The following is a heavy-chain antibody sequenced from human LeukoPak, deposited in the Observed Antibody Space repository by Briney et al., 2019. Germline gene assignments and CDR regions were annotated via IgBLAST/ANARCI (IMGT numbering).Heavy chain of an antibody. V-gene: IGHV3-7*01. CDR3: ARRFSGVAAAGTFFDWFDP. J-gene: IGHJ5*02. D-gene: IGHD6-13*01. CDR1: GFTFSNYW. Sequence: GVSLRLSCVASGFTFSNYWMSWVRQAPGDGLEWVANIKQDGSEKFYVDYVKGRFTISRDNAKISLSLQMPSLRAEDTAVYCCARRFSGVAAAGTFFDWFDPWGQGTLVTVSS. CDR2: IKQDGSEK.